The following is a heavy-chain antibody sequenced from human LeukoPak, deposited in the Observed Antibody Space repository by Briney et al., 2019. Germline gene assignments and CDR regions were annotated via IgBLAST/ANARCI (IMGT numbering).Heavy chain of an antibody. Sequence: PGGSLRLSCAASGFTFSSYWMSWVRQAPGKGLEWVANIKQDGSEKYYVDSVKGRFTISRDNAENSLYLQMNSLRAEDTAVYYCARENWNDVGYYYYMDVWGKGTTVTVSS. J-gene: IGHJ6*03. CDR3: ARENWNDVGYYYYMDV. CDR1: GFTFSSYW. CDR2: IKQDGSEK. V-gene: IGHV3-7*01. D-gene: IGHD1-1*01.